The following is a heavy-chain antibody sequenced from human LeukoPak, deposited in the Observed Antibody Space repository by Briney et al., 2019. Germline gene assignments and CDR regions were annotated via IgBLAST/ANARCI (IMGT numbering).Heavy chain of an antibody. D-gene: IGHD2-2*01. CDR1: GFTFSDYN. CDR2: ISSSGRSI. CDR3: ARAARYQLLSGDMDV. Sequence: PGGSLRLSCAASGFTFSDYNISWHRQAPGKGLEWVSYISSSGRSIYYADSVKGRFTISRDNAKNSLYLQMNSLTAEDTAVYYCARAARYQLLSGDMDVWGKGTTVTVSS. V-gene: IGHV3-11*04. J-gene: IGHJ6*03.